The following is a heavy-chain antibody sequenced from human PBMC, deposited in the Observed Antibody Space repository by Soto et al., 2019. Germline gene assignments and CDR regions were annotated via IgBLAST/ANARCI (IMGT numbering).Heavy chain of an antibody. CDR3: ARSPCYYSSGSHFPGHLDY. CDR2: LYYSENT. D-gene: IGHD3-10*01. Sequence: PSETLSLTCNVSGDSITSGGYYGVWIRQSPGKGLECIGSLYYSENTYYNPSLKSRVTMSVDTSKNQFSLKLTSVTAADTAVYYCARSPCYYSSGSHFPGHLDYWGQGTLVTVSS. J-gene: IGHJ4*02. CDR1: GDSITSGGYY. V-gene: IGHV4-39*01.